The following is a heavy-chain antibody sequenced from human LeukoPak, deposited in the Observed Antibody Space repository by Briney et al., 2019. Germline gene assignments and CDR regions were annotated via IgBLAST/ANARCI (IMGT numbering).Heavy chain of an antibody. Sequence: PGGSLRLSCAASGFTFRNYVLYWVRQAPGKGLEWVAIISYDGSNKYNADSVKGRFTVSRDNSKNMVYLQMNSLRAEDTAVYYCARGGSRDGYNGGIEDAIDFWGQGTLVTVSS. CDR3: ARGGSRDGYNGGIEDAIDF. CDR2: ISYDGSNK. CDR1: GFTFRNYV. J-gene: IGHJ4*02. V-gene: IGHV3-30-3*01. D-gene: IGHD5-24*01.